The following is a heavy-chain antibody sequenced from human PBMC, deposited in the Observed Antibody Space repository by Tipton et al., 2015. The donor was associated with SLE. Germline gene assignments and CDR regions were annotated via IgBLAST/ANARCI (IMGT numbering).Heavy chain of an antibody. CDR2: IYPGDSDT. CDR3: ARPTYYDFWSGSSGAFDI. Sequence: QLVQSGAEVKKPGESLKISCKGSGYSFTSYWIGWVRQMPGKGLEWMGIIYPGDSDTRYSPSFQGQVTISADKSISTAYLQWGSLKASDTAMYYCARPTYYDFWSGSSGAFDIWGQGTMVTVSS. J-gene: IGHJ3*02. V-gene: IGHV5-51*01. D-gene: IGHD3-3*01. CDR1: GYSFTSYW.